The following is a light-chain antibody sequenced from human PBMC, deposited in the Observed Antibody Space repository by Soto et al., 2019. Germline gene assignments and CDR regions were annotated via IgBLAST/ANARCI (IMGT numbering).Light chain of an antibody. CDR1: QSVSSSY. V-gene: IGKV3-20*01. J-gene: IGKJ1*01. Sequence: EMVLTHAPGTLSFSPGERATLSCRASQSVSSSYLAWYQQKPGQAPRLLIYGASSRATGIPDRFSGSGSGTDFTLTISRLEPEDLAVYYCQQYGTSLTWTFGQGTKVDI. CDR3: QQYGTSLTWT. CDR2: GAS.